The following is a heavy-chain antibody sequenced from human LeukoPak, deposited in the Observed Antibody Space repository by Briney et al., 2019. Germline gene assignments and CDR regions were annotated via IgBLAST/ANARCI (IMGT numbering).Heavy chain of an antibody. J-gene: IGHJ4*02. CDR2: ISYDGSNK. V-gene: IGHV3-30*19. Sequence: PGGSLRLSCAASGFTFSSYGMHWVRQAPGKGLEWVAVISYDGSNKYYADSVKGRFTISRDNSKNTLYLQMNSLRAEDTAVYYCARDRVDIVVVPAAMGGWYFDYWGQGTLVTVSS. D-gene: IGHD2-2*01. CDR3: ARDRVDIVVVPAAMGGWYFDY. CDR1: GFTFSSYG.